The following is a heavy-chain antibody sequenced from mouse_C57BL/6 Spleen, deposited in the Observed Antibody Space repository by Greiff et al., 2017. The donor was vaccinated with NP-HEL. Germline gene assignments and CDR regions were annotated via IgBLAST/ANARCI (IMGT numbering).Heavy chain of an antibody. V-gene: IGHV10-1*01. CDR2: IRSKSNNYAT. Sequence: EVQLVESGGGLVQPKGSLKLSCAASGFSFNTYAMYWVRQAPGKGLEWVARIRSKSNNYATYYADSVKDRFTISRDDSESMLYLQMNNLKTEDTAMYYCVRQGNWAWFAYWGQGTLVTVSA. CDR3: VRQGNWAWFAY. CDR1: GFSFNTYA. J-gene: IGHJ3*01. D-gene: IGHD4-1*01.